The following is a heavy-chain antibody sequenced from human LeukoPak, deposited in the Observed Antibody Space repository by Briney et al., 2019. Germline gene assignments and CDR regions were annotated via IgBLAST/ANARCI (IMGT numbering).Heavy chain of an antibody. CDR3: VKDLGVVRNYFDY. D-gene: IGHD3-3*01. Sequence: GGSLSLSCSAPGFPFSNFAMHWVRQAPGKGLEYVSAISYNGNRTYYADSLKGRFTISRDNSKNTLYLQMSSLRVEDTAIYYCVKDLGVVRNYFDYWGQGTLVTVSS. V-gene: IGHV3-64D*09. CDR1: GFPFSNFA. CDR2: ISYNGNRT. J-gene: IGHJ4*02.